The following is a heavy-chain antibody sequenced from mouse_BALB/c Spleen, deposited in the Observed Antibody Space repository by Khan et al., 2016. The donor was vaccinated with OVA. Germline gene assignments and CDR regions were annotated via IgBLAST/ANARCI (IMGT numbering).Heavy chain of an antibody. Sequence: VQLQEPGPGLVAPSQSLSITCTVSGFSLSRYNIHWVRQPPGKGLEWLGMIWGGGGTDYNSTLKSRLSIRKDNSQSQVLLKMNSLQTDDTAMYYCARAYYRYDGYYAMDYWGQGTSVTVSS. CDR2: IWGGGGT. V-gene: IGHV2-6-4*01. J-gene: IGHJ4*01. CDR1: GFSLSRYN. CDR3: ARAYYRYDGYYAMDY. D-gene: IGHD2-14*01.